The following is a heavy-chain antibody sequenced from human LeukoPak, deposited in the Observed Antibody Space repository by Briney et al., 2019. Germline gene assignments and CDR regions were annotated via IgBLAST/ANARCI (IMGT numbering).Heavy chain of an antibody. CDR1: GCTFSSFG. Sequence: ASVKVSCKASGCTFSSFGITWVRQAPGQGLEWMGWISAYNGNTNYAQDLQGRVTMTTDTSTSTAYMELRNLRSDDTAVYYCARNYRYNYAQQDFYHYYMDVWGKGTTVTVSS. J-gene: IGHJ6*03. CDR3: ARNYRYNYAQQDFYHYYMDV. V-gene: IGHV1-18*01. CDR2: ISAYNGNT. D-gene: IGHD5-18*01.